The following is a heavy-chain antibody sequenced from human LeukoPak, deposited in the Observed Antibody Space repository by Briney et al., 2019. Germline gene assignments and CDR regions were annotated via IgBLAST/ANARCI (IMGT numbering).Heavy chain of an antibody. D-gene: IGHD2-2*01. V-gene: IGHV3-23*01. CDR3: AKPTKDIVVVPAATAVDY. CDR1: GFTFSSYA. CDR2: ISGSGGST. J-gene: IGHJ4*02. Sequence: PGGSLRLSRAASGFTFSSYAMSWVRQAPGKGLEWVSAISGSGGSTYYADSVKGRFTISRDNPKNTLYLQMNSLRAEDTAVYYCAKPTKDIVVVPAATAVDYWGQGTLVTVSS.